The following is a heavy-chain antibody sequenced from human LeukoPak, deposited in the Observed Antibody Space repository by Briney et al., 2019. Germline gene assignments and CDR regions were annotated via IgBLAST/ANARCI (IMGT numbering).Heavy chain of an antibody. D-gene: IGHD3-10*01. V-gene: IGHV4-39*02. CDR1: GGSISSSSYY. CDR3: ARAARLRITLVRLIHAAFDM. CDR2: LYYAGNT. J-gene: IGHJ3*02. Sequence: SETLSLTCTVSGGSISSSSYYWGWIRQPPGKGLEWIGSLYYAGNTFLNPTLDSRVTITVDKSKNQFSLKLRSATAADTAVYYCARAARLRITLVRLIHAAFDMWGQGTMVTVSS.